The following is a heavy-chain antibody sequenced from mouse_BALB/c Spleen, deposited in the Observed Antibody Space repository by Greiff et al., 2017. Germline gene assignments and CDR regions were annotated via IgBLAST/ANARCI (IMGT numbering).Heavy chain of an antibody. CDR2: INPSTGYT. J-gene: IGHJ4*01. Sequence: LQESGAELAKPGASVKMSCKASGYTFTSYWMHWVKQRPGQGLEWIGYINPSTGYTEYNQKFKDKATLTADKSSSTAYMQLSSLTSEDSAVYYCARSNYYGNHYYAMDYWGQGTSVTVSS. CDR1: GYTFTSYW. CDR3: ARSNYYGNHYYAMDY. V-gene: IGHV1-7*01. D-gene: IGHD2-1*01.